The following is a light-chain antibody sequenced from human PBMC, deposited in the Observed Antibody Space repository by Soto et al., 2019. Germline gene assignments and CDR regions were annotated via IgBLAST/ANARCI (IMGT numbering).Light chain of an antibody. V-gene: IGKV3D-20*01. CDR3: QQYGSSLFT. Sequence: EIVLTQSPATLSLSPGERATLSCGAIQSFSSSYLAWYQQKPGLAPRLLIYDASSRATGIPDRFSGSGSGTDFTLTISRLEPEDFAVYYCQQYGSSLFTFGQGTKVDIK. CDR2: DAS. CDR1: QSFSSSY. J-gene: IGKJ1*01.